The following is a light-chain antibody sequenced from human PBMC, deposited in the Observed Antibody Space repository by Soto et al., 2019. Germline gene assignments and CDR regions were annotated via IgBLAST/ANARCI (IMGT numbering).Light chain of an antibody. CDR1: QSISSSF. J-gene: IGKJ5*01. CDR3: QQYNNWPPIT. CDR2: GAS. V-gene: IGKV3D-15*01. Sequence: EIVLTQSPVTLSLSPGERATLSCRASQSISSSFLAWYQQKPGQAPRLLIYGASSRATGIPDRFSGSGSGTEFTLTISSLQSEDFAVYYCQQYNNWPPITFGQGTRLEIK.